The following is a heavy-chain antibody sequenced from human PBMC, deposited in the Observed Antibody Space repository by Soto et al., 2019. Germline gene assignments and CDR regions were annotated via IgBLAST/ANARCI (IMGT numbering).Heavy chain of an antibody. CDR1: GYTFTGYY. CDR2: INPNSGGT. D-gene: IGHD1-26*01. J-gene: IGHJ6*02. Sequence: ASVKVSCKASGYTFTGYYMHWVRQAPGQGLEWMGWINPNSGGTNYAQKFQGRVTMTRDTSISTAYMELTRLRSDDTAVYYCASGNGVKKLRYFYYFGLDVWGQGTTVTVSS. V-gene: IGHV1-2*02. CDR3: ASGNGVKKLRYFYYFGLDV.